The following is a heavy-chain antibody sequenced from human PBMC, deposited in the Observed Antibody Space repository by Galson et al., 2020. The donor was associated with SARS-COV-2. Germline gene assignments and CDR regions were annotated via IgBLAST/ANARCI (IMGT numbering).Heavy chain of an antibody. CDR1: GFTFGDYA. D-gene: IGHD3-3*01. CDR2: IRSKAYGGTT. CDR3: TRVLEGRFPEGNWFDP. V-gene: IGHV3-49*03. J-gene: IGHJ5*02. Sequence: GESLKISCTASGFTFGDYAMSWFRQAPGKGLEWVGFIRSKAYGGTTEYAASVKGRFTISRDDSKSIAYLQMNSLKTEDTAVYYCTRVLEGRFPEGNWFDPWGQGTLVTVSS.